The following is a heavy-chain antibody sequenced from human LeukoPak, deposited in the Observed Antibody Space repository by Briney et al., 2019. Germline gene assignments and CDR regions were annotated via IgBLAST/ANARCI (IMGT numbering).Heavy chain of an antibody. CDR3: ARDGDSSGYRNWFDP. J-gene: IGHJ5*02. CDR2: ISYDGSKK. CDR1: GFTFSSCA. V-gene: IGHV3-30-3*01. D-gene: IGHD3-22*01. Sequence: GRSLRLSCAVSGFTFSSCAMHWVRQAPGKGLEWVAVISYDGSKKYYADSMKGRFTISRDNSKNTLYLQMNSLRAEDTAVYYCARDGDSSGYRNWFDPWGQGTLVTVSS.